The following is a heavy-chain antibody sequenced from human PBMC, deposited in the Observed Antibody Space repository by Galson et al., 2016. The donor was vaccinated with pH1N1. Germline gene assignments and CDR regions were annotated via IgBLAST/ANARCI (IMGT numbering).Heavy chain of an antibody. D-gene: IGHD3-10*01. V-gene: IGHV3-30*18. CDR1: GFTFSSYG. CDR2: ISYDGSNK. Sequence: SLRLSCAAFGFTFSSYGFHWVRQAPGKGLEWVAVISYDGSNKYYADSVKGRFTISRDNSKNTLYLQMNSLRAEDTAVYYCAKPIYGSGGFDPWGQGTLVTVSS. CDR3: AKPIYGSGGFDP. J-gene: IGHJ5*02.